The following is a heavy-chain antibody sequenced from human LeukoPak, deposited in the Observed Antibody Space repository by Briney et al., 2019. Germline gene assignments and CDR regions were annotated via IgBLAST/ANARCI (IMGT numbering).Heavy chain of an antibody. V-gene: IGHV3-30*02. CDR2: IRYDGSNK. CDR1: GFTFSSYG. CDR3: AKEYYDILTGYLRAFDI. J-gene: IGHJ3*02. D-gene: IGHD3-9*01. Sequence: GGSLRLSCAASGFTFSSYGMHWVRQAPGRGLEWVAFIRYDGSNKYYADSVKGRLTISRDNSKNTLYLRMNSLRAEDTAVYYCAKEYYDILTGYLRAFDIWGQGTMVTVSS.